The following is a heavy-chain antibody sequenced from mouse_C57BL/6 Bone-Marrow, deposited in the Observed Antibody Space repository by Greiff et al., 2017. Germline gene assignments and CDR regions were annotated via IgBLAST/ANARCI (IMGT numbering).Heavy chain of an antibody. V-gene: IGHV1-55*01. CDR2: IYPGSGST. CDR1: GYTFTSYW. J-gene: IGHJ2*01. Sequence: VQLQQPGAELVKPGASVKMSCKASGYTFTSYWITWVKQRPGQGLEWIGDIYPGSGSTNYNEKFKSKATLTVDTSSSTAYMQLSSLTSEDSAVYDCAREDAYYYGSSLYFDYWGQGTTLTVSS. CDR3: AREDAYYYGSSLYFDY. D-gene: IGHD1-1*01.